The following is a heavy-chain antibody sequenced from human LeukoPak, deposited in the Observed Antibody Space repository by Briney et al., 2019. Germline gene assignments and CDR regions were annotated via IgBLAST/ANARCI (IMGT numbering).Heavy chain of an antibody. J-gene: IGHJ5*02. CDR2: IYHSGST. CDR1: GYSISSGYY. V-gene: IGHV4-38-2*02. D-gene: IGHD2-15*01. Sequence: SETLSLTCTVSGYSISSGYYWGWIRQPPGKGLEWIGSIYHSGSTYYNPSLKSRVTISVDTSKNQFSLKLSSVTAADTAVYYCARDFPRKNCSGGSCYSDNWFDPWGQGTLVTVSS. CDR3: ARDFPRKNCSGGSCYSDNWFDP.